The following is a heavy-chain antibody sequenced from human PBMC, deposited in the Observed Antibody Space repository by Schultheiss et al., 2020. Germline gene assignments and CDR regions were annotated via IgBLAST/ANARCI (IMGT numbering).Heavy chain of an antibody. Sequence: SETLSLTCAVSGGSISSGGYSWSWIRQPPGKGLEWIGYIYHSGSTDYNPSLKSRVTISVDTSKNQFSLNLTSVTAADSAVYYCARGPEDYFDYWGRGTPVTVSS. V-gene: IGHV4-30-2*01. CDR3: ARGPEDYFDY. J-gene: IGHJ4*02. CDR2: IYHSGST. CDR1: GGSISSGGYS.